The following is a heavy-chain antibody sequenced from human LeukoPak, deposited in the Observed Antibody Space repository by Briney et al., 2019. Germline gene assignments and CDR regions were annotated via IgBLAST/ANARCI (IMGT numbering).Heavy chain of an antibody. Sequence: GGSLRLSCAASGFTFSSYGMHWVRQAPGKGLEWVAVIWYDGSNKYYADSVKGRFTISRDNSKNTLYLQMDSLRAEDTAVYYCARDFSGRGDAFDIWGQGTMVTVSS. CDR3: ARDFSGRGDAFDI. V-gene: IGHV3-33*01. CDR1: GFTFSSYG. D-gene: IGHD1-26*01. J-gene: IGHJ3*02. CDR2: IWYDGSNK.